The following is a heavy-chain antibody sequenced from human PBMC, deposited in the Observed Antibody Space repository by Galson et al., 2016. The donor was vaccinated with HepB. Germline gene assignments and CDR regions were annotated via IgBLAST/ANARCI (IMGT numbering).Heavy chain of an antibody. CDR2: ISETGSDS. V-gene: IGHV3-23*01. J-gene: IGHJ4*02. Sequence: SLRLSCAASGFTLRRSVMSWIRQAPGKGQEWVSGISETGSDSYYADSVRSRFTISRANSKNMAYLQMNSLSADDTALYYCASPPTYWGRGTLVTVSS. CDR1: GFTLRRSV. CDR3: ASPPTY.